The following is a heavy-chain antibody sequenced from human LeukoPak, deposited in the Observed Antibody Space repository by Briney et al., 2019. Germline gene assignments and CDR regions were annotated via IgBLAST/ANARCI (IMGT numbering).Heavy chain of an antibody. CDR3: AGEVQMATILDAFDI. Sequence: ASVKVSCKASGYTFTSYYMHWVRQAPGQGLEWMGIINPSGGSTSYAQKFQGRVTMTRDTSTSTVYMELSSLRSEDTAVYYCAGEVQMATILDAFDIWGQGTMVTVSS. J-gene: IGHJ3*02. V-gene: IGHV1-46*01. D-gene: IGHD5-24*01. CDR1: GYTFTSYY. CDR2: INPSGGST.